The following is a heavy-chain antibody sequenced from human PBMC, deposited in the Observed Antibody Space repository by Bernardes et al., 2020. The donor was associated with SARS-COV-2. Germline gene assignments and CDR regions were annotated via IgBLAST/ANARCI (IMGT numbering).Heavy chain of an antibody. CDR1: GFTFSSYG. CDR3: QSSGYYDAFDI. Sequence: GGSLRLSCAASGFTFSSYGMHWVRQAPGKGLEWVGVISYDGSNKYYADSVKGRFTISRDNSKNTLYLQMNSLRAEDTAVYYCQSSGYYDAFDIWGQGTMVTVSS. V-gene: IGHV3-30*03. D-gene: IGHD3-22*01. CDR2: ISYDGSNK. J-gene: IGHJ3*02.